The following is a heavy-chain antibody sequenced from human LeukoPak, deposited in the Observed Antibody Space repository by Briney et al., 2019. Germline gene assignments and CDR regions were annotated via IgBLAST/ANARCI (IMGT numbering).Heavy chain of an antibody. CDR2: IGSTGIST. V-gene: IGHV3-23*01. J-gene: IGHJ6*03. Sequence: PGGSLRLSCAASGFTFSSSAMNWVRQAPGKGLEWVSAIGSTGISTYYADSVKGRFTISRDDSKVYLQMNSLRAEDTAVYYCARDPGFVPFHYMDVWGKGTAVTVSS. CDR1: GFTFSSSA. D-gene: IGHD2-8*01. CDR3: ARDPGFVPFHYMDV.